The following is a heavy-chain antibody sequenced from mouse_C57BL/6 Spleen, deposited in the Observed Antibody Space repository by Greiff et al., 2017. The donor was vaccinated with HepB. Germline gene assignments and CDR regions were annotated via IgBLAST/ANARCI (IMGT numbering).Heavy chain of an antibody. CDR2: ISDGGSYT. CDR1: GFTFSSYA. Sequence: EVQLVESGGGLVKPGGSLKLSCAASGFTFSSYAMPWVRQTPEKRLEWIATISDGGSYTYYPENLKGRFTLSRDNAKNNLYLQLSHLKSEDTAMYYCARGKVGRFAYWGQGTLVTVSA. J-gene: IGHJ3*01. D-gene: IGHD4-1*01. V-gene: IGHV5-4*01. CDR3: ARGKVGRFAY.